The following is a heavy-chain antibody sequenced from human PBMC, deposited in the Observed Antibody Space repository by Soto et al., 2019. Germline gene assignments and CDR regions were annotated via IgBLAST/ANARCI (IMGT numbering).Heavy chain of an antibody. V-gene: IGHV1-69*04. J-gene: IGHJ4*02. D-gene: IGHD2-15*01. CDR1: GGTFSSYT. CDR3: ARDRVYCSGGSCTPDY. CDR2: IIPILGIA. Sequence: ASVKVSCKASGGTFSSYTISWVRQAPGQGLEWRGRIIPILGIANYAQKFQGRVTITADKSTSTAYMELSSLRSEDTAVYYCARDRVYCSGGSCTPDYWAQGTLVPVSS.